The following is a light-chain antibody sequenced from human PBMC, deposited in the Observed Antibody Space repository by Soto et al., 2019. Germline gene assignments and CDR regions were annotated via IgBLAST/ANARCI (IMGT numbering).Light chain of an antibody. Sequence: DIVMTQSPDSLAVSLGERATINCKSSQTVLYSSNNKNYLAWYQQKLGQPPKLLIYWASTRESGVPDRFSGSGSGTDFTLTISGLQAEDVAVYYCQQYYSVPYTFGQGTKLEIK. CDR2: WAS. V-gene: IGKV4-1*01. CDR3: QQYYSVPYT. CDR1: QTVLYSSNNKNY. J-gene: IGKJ2*01.